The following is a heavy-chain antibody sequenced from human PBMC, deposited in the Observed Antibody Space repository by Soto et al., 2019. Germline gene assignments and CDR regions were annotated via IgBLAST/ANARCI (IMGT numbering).Heavy chain of an antibody. CDR1: GFTFSSYG. J-gene: IGHJ4*02. CDR2: IWYDGSNK. Sequence: GGSLRLSCAASGFTFSSYGMHWVRQVPGKGLEWVAVIWYDGSNKYYADSVKGRFTISRDNSKNTLYLQMNSLRAEDTGVYYWARDPGGNCYYCLDYWGQGTLVTVSS. V-gene: IGHV3-33*01. CDR3: ARDPGGNCYYCLDY. D-gene: IGHD2-15*01.